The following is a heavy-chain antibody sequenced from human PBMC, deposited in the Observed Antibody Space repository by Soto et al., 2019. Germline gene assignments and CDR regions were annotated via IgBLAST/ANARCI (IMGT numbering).Heavy chain of an antibody. Sequence: QVQLVQSGAEVKKPGASVKVSCKASGYTFSNYGISWVRQAPGQGLEWMGWISAYNGNTNYVQKLQGRVTMTTDTSTSTAYMELRSLRSDDTAVYYCAREPTSEQLWLHYYGMDVWGQGTTVTVSS. CDR3: AREPTSEQLWLHYYGMDV. V-gene: IGHV1-18*01. CDR2: ISAYNGNT. D-gene: IGHD5-18*01. CDR1: GYTFSNYG. J-gene: IGHJ6*02.